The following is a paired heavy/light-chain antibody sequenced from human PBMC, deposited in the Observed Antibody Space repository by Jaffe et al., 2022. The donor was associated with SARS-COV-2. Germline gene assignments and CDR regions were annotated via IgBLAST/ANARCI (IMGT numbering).Light chain of an antibody. V-gene: IGKV1-39*01. CDR2: AAS. J-gene: IGKJ3*01. CDR1: QSIDSY. CDR3: QQTYSTPFT. Sequence: DIQMTQSPSSLSASVGDRVTITCRAGQSIDSYLNWYQQKPGRAPKLLIYAASSLQSGAPSRFSGSGSGTDFTLTISSLQPEDFVTYYCQQTYSTPFTFGPGTKVDIK.
Heavy chain of an antibody. V-gene: IGHV4-31*03. CDR3: ARDGDYRWELAY. CDR2: IYYSGST. Sequence: QVQLQESGPGLVKPSQTLSLTCKVSGGSISSGGYYWSWIRQHPGKGLEWIGYIYYSGSTNYNPSLKSRVAISVDTSKNQFSLTLTSVTAADTAVYYCARDGDYRWELAYWGQGTLVTVSS. J-gene: IGHJ4*02. CDR1: GGSISSGGYY. D-gene: IGHD1-26*01.